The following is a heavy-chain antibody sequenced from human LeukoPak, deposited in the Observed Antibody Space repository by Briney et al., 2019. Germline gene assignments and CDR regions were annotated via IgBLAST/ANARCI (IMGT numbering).Heavy chain of an antibody. CDR2: TKQDGSEK. D-gene: IGHD6-19*01. J-gene: IGHJ4*02. CDR3: ARERSGYFDS. V-gene: IGHV3-7*01. CDR1: GFAFSNFW. Sequence: PGGSLRLSCAAPGFAFSNFWMSWVRQAPGKGLEWVASTKQDGSEKYYMDSVKGRSTISRDNAKKSLYLQMNSLRAEDTAVYYCARERSGYFDSWGQGTLVTVST.